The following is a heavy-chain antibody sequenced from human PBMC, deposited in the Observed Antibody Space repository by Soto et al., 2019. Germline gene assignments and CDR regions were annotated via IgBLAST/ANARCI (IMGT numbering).Heavy chain of an antibody. D-gene: IGHD3-3*01. CDR1: GFTFSSYA. CDR2: ISGSGGST. J-gene: IGHJ4*02. Sequence: EVQLLESGGGLVQPGGSLRLSCAASGFTFSSYAMSWVRQAPGKGLEWVSAISGSGGSTYYADSVKGRFTISRDNSKNTLYLQMNSLRAEDTAVYYCAKSKFWSGYYTGYFDYWGQGTLVTVSS. CDR3: AKSKFWSGYYTGYFDY. V-gene: IGHV3-23*01.